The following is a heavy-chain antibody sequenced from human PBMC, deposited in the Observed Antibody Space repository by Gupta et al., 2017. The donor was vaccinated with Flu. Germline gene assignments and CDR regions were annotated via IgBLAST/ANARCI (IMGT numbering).Heavy chain of an antibody. V-gene: IGHV4-39*01. CDR1: GGSISSSSYY. CDR3: ARPLFLDDSSGHRHAFDI. J-gene: IGHJ3*02. D-gene: IGHD3-22*01. Sequence: QLQLQESGPGLVKPSETLSLTCTVSGGSISSSSYYWGWIRQPPGKGLEWIGSIYYSGSTYYNPSLKSRVTISVDTSKNQFSLKLSSVTAADTAVYYCARPLFLDDSSGHRHAFDIWGQGTMVTVSS. CDR2: IYYSGST.